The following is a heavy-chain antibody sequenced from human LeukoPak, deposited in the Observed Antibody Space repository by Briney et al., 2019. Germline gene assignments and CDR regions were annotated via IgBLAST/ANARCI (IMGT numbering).Heavy chain of an antibody. CDR2: IIPILGIA. D-gene: IGHD1-26*01. V-gene: IGHV1-69*04. J-gene: IGHJ5*02. Sequence: SVKVSCKASGGTFSSYAISWVRQAPGQGLEWMGRIIPILGIANYAQKFQGRVTITADKSTSTAYMELSSLRSEDTAVYYCAKDGRVTPSGWFDPWGQGTLVTVSS. CDR1: GGTFSSYA. CDR3: AKDGRVTPSGWFDP.